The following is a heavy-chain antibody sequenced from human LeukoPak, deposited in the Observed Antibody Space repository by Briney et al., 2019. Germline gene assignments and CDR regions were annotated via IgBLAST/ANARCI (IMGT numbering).Heavy chain of an antibody. CDR3: ARENTAVPGGDC. CDR1: GFTISTYW. Sequence: GGSLGLSCAASGFTISTYWMSWVRQAPGKGLEWLANIKQDGSEQYYVDSVKGRFAISRDNAKNSVYLQMNGLRAEDTAVYYCARENTAVPGGDCWGQGTLVTVSS. V-gene: IGHV3-7*01. J-gene: IGHJ4*02. D-gene: IGHD5-18*01. CDR2: IKQDGSEQ.